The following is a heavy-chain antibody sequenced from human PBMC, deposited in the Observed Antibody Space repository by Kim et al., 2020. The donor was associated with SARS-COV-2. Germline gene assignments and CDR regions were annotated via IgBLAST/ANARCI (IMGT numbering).Heavy chain of an antibody. CDR1: GFTFSSYG. J-gene: IGHJ6*02. Sequence: GGSLRLSCAASGFTFSSYGMHWVRQAPGKGLEWVAVISYDGSNKYYADSVKGRFTISRDNSKNTLYLQMNSLRAEDTAVYYCAKDVGIAAAEYYYYYGMDVWGQGTTVTVSS. CDR3: AKDVGIAAAEYYYYYGMDV. V-gene: IGHV3-30*18. D-gene: IGHD6-13*01. CDR2: ISYDGSNK.